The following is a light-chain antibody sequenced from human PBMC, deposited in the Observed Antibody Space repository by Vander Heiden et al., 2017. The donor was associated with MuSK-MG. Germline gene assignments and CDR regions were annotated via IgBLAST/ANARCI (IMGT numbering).Light chain of an antibody. J-gene: IGKJ2*01. V-gene: IGKV3D-15*01. Sequence: EIVMTQSPPTLSVSPGERATLSCSASQSVSSNLACYQQKPGQAPRLIIYGASTRATGIPARLSGSGSGTEFTLTISSLKSEDFAVYYCQQYNNWPPYTFGQGTKLEIK. CDR3: QQYNNWPPYT. CDR1: QSVSSN. CDR2: GAS.